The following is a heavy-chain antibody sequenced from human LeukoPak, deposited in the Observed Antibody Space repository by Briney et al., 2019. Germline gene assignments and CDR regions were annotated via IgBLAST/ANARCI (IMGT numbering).Heavy chain of an antibody. CDR1: GGSISSATYY. V-gene: IGHV4-61*02. Sequence: SQTLSLTCTVSGGSISSATYYWSWIRQPAGKGLEWIGRIYTSGSTNYNPSLKSRVTISVDTSKNQFSLKLSSVTAADTAVYYCARTIVEWEPDGVNYWGQGTLVTVSS. CDR3: ARTIVEWEPDGVNY. CDR2: IYTSGST. D-gene: IGHD1-26*01. J-gene: IGHJ4*02.